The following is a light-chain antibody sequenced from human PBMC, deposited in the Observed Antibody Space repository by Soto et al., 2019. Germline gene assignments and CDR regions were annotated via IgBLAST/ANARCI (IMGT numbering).Light chain of an antibody. V-gene: IGLV2-11*01. J-gene: IGLJ3*02. Sequence: SVLTQPRSVSGSPGQSVTLSCTGTSSDVGGYDYVSWCQQHPGKAPKLMIYDVTKRPSGVPDRFSGSKSGNTASLTISGLQAEDEADYYCSSYAGSYTWVFGGGTKLTVL. CDR1: SSDVGGYDY. CDR2: DVT. CDR3: SSYAGSYTWV.